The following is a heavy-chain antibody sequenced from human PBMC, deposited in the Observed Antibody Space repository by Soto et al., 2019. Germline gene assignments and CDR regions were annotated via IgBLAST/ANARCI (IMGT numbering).Heavy chain of an antibody. J-gene: IGHJ6*02. CDR2: INAGNGNT. Sequence: QVQLVQSGPEMKKPGASVKLSCKASGYTFTTYSMHWVRQAPGQRLEWMGWINAGNGNTEHSQKFQGRVTITRDTSASTAYLELGSLRSEDTAVYYCARAACSSTSCYNYYAYGIDVWGQGTAVTVS. CDR1: GYTFTTYS. D-gene: IGHD2-2*01. CDR3: ARAACSSTSCYNYYAYGIDV. V-gene: IGHV1-3*01.